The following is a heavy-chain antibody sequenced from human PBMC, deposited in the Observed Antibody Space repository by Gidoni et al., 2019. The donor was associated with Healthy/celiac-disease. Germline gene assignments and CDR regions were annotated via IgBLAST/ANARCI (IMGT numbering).Heavy chain of an antibody. D-gene: IGHD3-10*01. CDR3: ARDHYGSGFERYFDY. CDR1: GGTVSSYA. J-gene: IGHJ4*02. Sequence: QVQLVQSGAEVKKPGSSVKVSCKASGGTVSSYAISWVRQAPGQGLEWMGGILPIFGTANYAQKFQGRVTITADESTSTAYMELSSLRSEDTAVYYCARDHYGSGFERYFDYWGQGTLVTVSS. CDR2: ILPIFGTA. V-gene: IGHV1-69*01.